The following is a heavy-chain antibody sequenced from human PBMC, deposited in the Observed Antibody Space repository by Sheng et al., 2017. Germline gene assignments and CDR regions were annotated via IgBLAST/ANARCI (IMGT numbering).Heavy chain of an antibody. D-gene: IGHD3-22*01. CDR2: IFYSGNT. CDR1: GDSITSRGYY. CDR3: ASPGETMKVGVKFVH. V-gene: IGHV4-39*07. Sequence: QMLLQESGPGLVKPSETLSLSCTVSGDSITSRGYYWAWIRQSPGKRLEWIGSIFYSGNTYYNPSLRSRVSISTDTSKNQFSLRLTSVTAADTAVYYCASPGETMKVGVKFVHWGQGTLAAVSS. J-gene: IGHJ4*02.